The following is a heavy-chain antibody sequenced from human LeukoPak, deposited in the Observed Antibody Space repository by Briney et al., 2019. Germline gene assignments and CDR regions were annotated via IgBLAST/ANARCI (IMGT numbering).Heavy chain of an antibody. D-gene: IGHD3-10*01. V-gene: IGHV4-39*01. Sequence: SETLSLTCTVSGGSISSYYWGWIRQPPGKGLEWIGIIYYDGTTYYNPSLKSRVTISVDTSKKQFSLRLSSVTAADTALYYCARRTYIRGPFDYWGQGTLVTVSS. CDR3: ARRTYIRGPFDY. CDR1: GGSISSYY. CDR2: IYYDGTT. J-gene: IGHJ4*02.